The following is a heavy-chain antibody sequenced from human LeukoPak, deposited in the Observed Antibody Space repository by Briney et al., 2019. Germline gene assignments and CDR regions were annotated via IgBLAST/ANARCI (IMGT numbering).Heavy chain of an antibody. D-gene: IGHD6-19*01. CDR1: GGSISGYY. CDR3: ARGGYTSGWYVFDY. V-gene: IGHV4-59*01. Sequence: SETLSLTCTVSGGSISGYYYNWIRQPPGKRLEWIGYIYYSGSTNYNPSLKGRVTISVDTSKNQFSLKLSSVTAADTAVYYCARGGYTSGWYVFDYWGQGTLVTVSS. J-gene: IGHJ4*02. CDR2: IYYSGST.